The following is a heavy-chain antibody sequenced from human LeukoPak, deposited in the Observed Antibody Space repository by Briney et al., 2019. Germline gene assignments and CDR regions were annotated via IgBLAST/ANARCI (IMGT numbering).Heavy chain of an antibody. V-gene: IGHV4-59*01. CDR3: ASVNTVATGQIDS. D-gene: IGHD5-12*01. Sequence: SETLSLTCTVSGGSISSYYWSWIRQPPGKGLEWSGYIYYSGSTNYNPSLTCRVTISVHQSKPQISLKLSSVPAADTAVYYCASVNTVATGQIDSWGQGTLVTVSS. CDR2: IYYSGST. J-gene: IGHJ4*02. CDR1: GGSISSYY.